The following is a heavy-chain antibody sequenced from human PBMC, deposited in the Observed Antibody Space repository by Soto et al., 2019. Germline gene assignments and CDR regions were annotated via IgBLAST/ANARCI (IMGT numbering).Heavy chain of an antibody. D-gene: IGHD3-3*01. J-gene: IGHJ5*02. Sequence: SETLSLTCSASCGTISGYYWTWIRQPAGKGLEWIGRIYSSGNTKYNPSLQSRVTMSLDTSNNQFSLRLTSVTAADTAVYYCARGQRFSDWFDPWGQGTLVTVSS. CDR1: CGTISGYY. V-gene: IGHV4-4*07. CDR3: ARGQRFSDWFDP. CDR2: IYSSGNT.